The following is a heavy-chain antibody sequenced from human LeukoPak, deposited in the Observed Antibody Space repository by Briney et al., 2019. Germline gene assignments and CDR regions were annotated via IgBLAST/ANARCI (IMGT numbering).Heavy chain of an antibody. D-gene: IGHD3-22*01. Sequence: GRSLRLSCAASGFTFSSYGMHWVRQAPGKGLEWVAVIWYDGSNKYYADSVKGRFTISRDNSKNTLYLQMNSLRAEDTAVYYCARDAYYYDSSGWGAGYYGMDVWGQGTTVTVSS. CDR1: GFTFSSYG. CDR3: ARDAYYYDSSGWGAGYYGMDV. J-gene: IGHJ6*02. CDR2: IWYDGSNK. V-gene: IGHV3-33*01.